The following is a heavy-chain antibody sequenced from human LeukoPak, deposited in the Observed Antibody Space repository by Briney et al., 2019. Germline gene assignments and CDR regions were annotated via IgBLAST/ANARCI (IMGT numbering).Heavy chain of an antibody. V-gene: IGHV3-21*01. Sequence: GGSLRLSCAASGFTFSSYAMNWVRQTPGKGLEWVSSISSSSSHIYYADSLKGRFTISRDNAKNSLYLQMNSLRAEDTAVYYCASMTSDYWGRGTLVTVSS. CDR2: ISSSSSHI. J-gene: IGHJ4*02. CDR3: ASMTSDY. CDR1: GFTFSSYA.